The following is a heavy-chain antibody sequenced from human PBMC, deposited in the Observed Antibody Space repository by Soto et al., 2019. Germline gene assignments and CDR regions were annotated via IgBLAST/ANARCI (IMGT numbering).Heavy chain of an antibody. CDR2: IYPGDSDT. D-gene: IGHD6-13*01. J-gene: IGHJ6*02. CDR3: ARTAAAGKYYYGVDV. Sequence: PGESLKISCKGSGYSFTSYWIGWVRQMPGKGLEWMGIIYPGDSDTRYSPSFQGQVTISADKSISTAYLQWSSLKASDTAIYYCARTAAAGKYYYGVDVRGQGTKVTGSS. V-gene: IGHV5-51*01. CDR1: GYSFTSYW.